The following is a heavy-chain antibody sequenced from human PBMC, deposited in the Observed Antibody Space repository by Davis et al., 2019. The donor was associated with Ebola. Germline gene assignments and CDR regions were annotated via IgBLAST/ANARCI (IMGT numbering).Heavy chain of an antibody. D-gene: IGHD1-7*01. V-gene: IGHV3-21*01. CDR2: ISGSGSYI. CDR3: ARVLGWNYFSDF. J-gene: IGHJ4*02. CDR1: GFTFSSYA. Sequence: GGSLRLSCAASGFTFSSYAMSWVRQAPGKGLEWVSSISGSGSYIYYADSVKGRFTISRDNAKNSLYLQMNSLRAEDTALYYCARVLGWNYFSDFWGQGTLVTVSS.